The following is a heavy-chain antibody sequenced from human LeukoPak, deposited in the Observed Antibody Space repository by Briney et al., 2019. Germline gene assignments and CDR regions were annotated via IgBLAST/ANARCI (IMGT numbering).Heavy chain of an antibody. CDR2: IYTSGST. V-gene: IGHV4-4*07. D-gene: IGHD5-18*01. CDR3: AREGRYRYGYNEYHLYMDI. CDR1: GGSISSYY. J-gene: IGHJ6*03. Sequence: SETLSLTCTVSGGSISSYYWSWIRPPAGKGLEWIGRIYTSGSTNYNPSLKSRVTMSVDTPKNQFSLKLSSVTAAETAVYYCAREGRYRYGYNEYHLYMDIWGKGTTVTVSS.